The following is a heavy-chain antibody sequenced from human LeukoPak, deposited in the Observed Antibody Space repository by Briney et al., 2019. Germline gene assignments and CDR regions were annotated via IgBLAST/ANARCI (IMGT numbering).Heavy chain of an antibody. D-gene: IGHD2-2*01. CDR3: ARDSSSWFDP. J-gene: IGHJ5*02. CDR2: ISGSSSYT. V-gene: IGHV3-11*05. CDR1: VFTFRVHY. Sequence: PGGSLRLSCAASVFTFRVHYMYSNRQAPGKGLEWVSYISGSSSYTNYADSVKGRFTISRDNAKNSLYLQMNSLRAEDTAVYYCARDSSSWFDPWGQGTLVTVSS.